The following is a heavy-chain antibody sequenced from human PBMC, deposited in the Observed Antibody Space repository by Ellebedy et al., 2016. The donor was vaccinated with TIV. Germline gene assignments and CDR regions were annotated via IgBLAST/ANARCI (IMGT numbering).Heavy chain of an antibody. CDR2: TSADGDNR. CDR3: AKWASVVGTTGY. J-gene: IGHJ4*02. D-gene: IGHD1-14*01. V-gene: IGHV3-30*18. Sequence: GESLKISXAASGFTFSRHGMHWVRQAPGKGLEWVAVTSADGDNRNYADSVKGRFTISRDNSKNKLFLQMNSLRTEDTAVYYCAKWASVVGTTGYWGQGTPVTVSS. CDR1: GFTFSRHG.